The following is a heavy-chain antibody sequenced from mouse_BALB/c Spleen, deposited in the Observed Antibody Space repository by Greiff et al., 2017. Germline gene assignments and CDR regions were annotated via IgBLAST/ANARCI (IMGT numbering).Heavy chain of an antibody. D-gene: IGHD2-4*01. Sequence: EVKLVESGGGLVQPGGSLRLSCATSGFTFSDFYMEWVRQPPGKRLEWIAASRNKANDYTTEYSASVKGRFIVSRDTSQSILYLQMNALRAEDTAIYYCARDTPYDYDGIFAYWGQGTLVTVSA. V-gene: IGHV7-1*02. CDR3: ARDTPYDYDGIFAY. J-gene: IGHJ3*01. CDR1: GFTFSDFY. CDR2: SRNKANDYTT.